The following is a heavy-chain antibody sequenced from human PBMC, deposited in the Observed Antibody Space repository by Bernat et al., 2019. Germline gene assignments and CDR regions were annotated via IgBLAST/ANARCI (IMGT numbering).Heavy chain of an antibody. CDR2: INSDGSVT. CDR3: AKDGQLTPYFYYYMDV. D-gene: IGHD3-10*01. V-gene: IGHV3-74*01. CDR1: GFTFSSYW. J-gene: IGHJ6*03. Sequence: EVQLVESGGGLVQPGGSLRLSCAASGFTFSSYWMHWVRQAPGKGLVWLSRINSDGSVTAYAESVKGRFTISRDNAKNTLYLQMNSLRAEDTAVYYCAKDGQLTPYFYYYMDVWGRGTTVTVSS.